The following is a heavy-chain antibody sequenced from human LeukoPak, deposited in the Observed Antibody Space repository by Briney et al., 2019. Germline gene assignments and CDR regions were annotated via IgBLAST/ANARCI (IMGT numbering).Heavy chain of an antibody. CDR3: ARVDNWNPDY. CDR1: GGTFSSYA. D-gene: IGHD1-20*01. J-gene: IGHJ4*02. CDR2: IIPIFGTA. V-gene: IGHV1-69*05. Sequence: ASVKVSCKASGGTFSSYAISWVRQAPGQGLEWMGGIIPIFGTANYAQKFQGRVTITTDESTSTAYMELRSLRSDDTAVYYCARVDNWNPDYWGQGTLVTVSS.